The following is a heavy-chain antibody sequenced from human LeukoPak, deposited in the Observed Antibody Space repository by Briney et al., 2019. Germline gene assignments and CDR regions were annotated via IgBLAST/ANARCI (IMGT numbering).Heavy chain of an antibody. J-gene: IGHJ4*02. D-gene: IGHD4-17*01. CDR3: ARADTRIYGAYWSDY. V-gene: IGHV4-30-4*01. CDR1: DDSISSGDYY. Sequence: PSQTLSLTCTVSDDSISSGDYYWSWIRQPPGKPLEWIGYIYYSRSTYYNPSLKSRVTISLNTSKNQFSLRLSSVTAADTAVYYCARADTRIYGAYWSDYWGQGTLVTVSS. CDR2: IYYSRST.